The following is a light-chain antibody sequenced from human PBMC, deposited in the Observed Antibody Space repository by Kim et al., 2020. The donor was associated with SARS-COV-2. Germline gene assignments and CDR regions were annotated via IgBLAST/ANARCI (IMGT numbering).Light chain of an antibody. V-gene: IGKV3-15*01. J-gene: IGKJ1*01. CDR1: QSVSSN. CDR2: GAS. Sequence: SPGERATLCCRASQSVSSNLAWYQQKPGQAPRLLIYGASTRATGIPARFSGSGSGTEFTLTISSLQSEDFAVYYCQQYNNWPPWTFGQGTKVDIK. CDR3: QQYNNWPPWT.